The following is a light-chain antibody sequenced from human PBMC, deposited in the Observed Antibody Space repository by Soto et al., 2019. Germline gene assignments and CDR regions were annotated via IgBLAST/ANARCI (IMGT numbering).Light chain of an antibody. V-gene: IGLV1-51*01. J-gene: IGLJ3*02. CDR1: NSNIGNNY. CDR3: GTWDSSLSTWV. CDR2: GNN. Sequence: QSVLTQPPSVSAAPGQRVTISCSGNNSNIGNNYVSWYQQLPGTAPKVLIFGNNKRPSGIPDRFSGSKSGTSATLGITGLQAGDETDYYCGTWDSSLSTWVFGGGTKLTVL.